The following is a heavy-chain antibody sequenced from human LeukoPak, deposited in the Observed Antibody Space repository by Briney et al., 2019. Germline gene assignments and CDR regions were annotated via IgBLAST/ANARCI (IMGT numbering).Heavy chain of an antibody. J-gene: IGHJ6*03. Sequence: ASVKVSCKASGYTFTSYYMHWVRQAPGQGLEWMGIINPSGGSTSYAQKFQGRVTMTRDTSTSTVYMELSSLRSEDTAVYYCARDRVLRFLEWSYYYYHMDVWGKGTTVTVSS. CDR2: INPSGGST. V-gene: IGHV1-46*01. CDR1: GYTFTSYY. D-gene: IGHD3-3*01. CDR3: ARDRVLRFLEWSYYYYHMDV.